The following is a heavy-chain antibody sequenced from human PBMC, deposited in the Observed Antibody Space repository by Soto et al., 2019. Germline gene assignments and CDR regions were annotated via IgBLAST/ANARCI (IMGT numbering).Heavy chain of an antibody. Sequence: SVKVSCKASGGTFSSYAMSWVRQAPGQVLEWMVGIIPIFGTANYAQKFQGRVTITADESTSTAYMELSSLRSEETAVYYCAHRRGYDYSNNYYYYRMAIWAQGTTVTFSS. V-gene: IGHV1-69*13. CDR2: IIPIFGTA. J-gene: IGHJ6*01. CDR3: AHRRGYDYSNNYYYYRMAI. D-gene: IGHD4-4*01. CDR1: GGTFSSYA.